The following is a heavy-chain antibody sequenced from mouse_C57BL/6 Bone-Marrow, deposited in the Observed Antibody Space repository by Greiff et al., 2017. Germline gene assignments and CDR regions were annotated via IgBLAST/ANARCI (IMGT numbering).Heavy chain of an antibody. CDR3: GAYSNYYFDY. J-gene: IGHJ2*01. CDR1: GYTFTSYD. D-gene: IGHD2-5*01. Sequence: QVQLQQSGPELVRPGASVKLSCKASGYTFTSYDINWVKQRPGQGLEWIGWIYPRDGSTKYNEKFKGKATLTVDTSSSTAYMELHSLTSEDSAVYFCGAYSNYYFDYWGQGTTLTVSS. V-gene: IGHV1-85*01. CDR2: IYPRDGST.